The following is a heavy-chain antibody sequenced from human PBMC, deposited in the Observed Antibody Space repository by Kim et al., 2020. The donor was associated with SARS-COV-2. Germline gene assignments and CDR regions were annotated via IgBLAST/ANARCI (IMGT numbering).Heavy chain of an antibody. CDR1: GFTVSSNY. Sequence: GGSLRLSCAASGFTVSSNYMSWVRQAPGKGLEWVSVIYSGGSTYYADSVKGRFTISRDNSKNTLYLQMNSLRAEDTAVYYCARDERCLAARRCFDYWGQGTLVTVSS. D-gene: IGHD6-6*01. V-gene: IGHV3-66*01. J-gene: IGHJ4*02. CDR3: ARDERCLAARRCFDY. CDR2: IYSGGST.